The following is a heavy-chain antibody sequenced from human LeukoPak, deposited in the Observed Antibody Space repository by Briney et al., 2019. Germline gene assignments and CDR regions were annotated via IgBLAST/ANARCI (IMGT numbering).Heavy chain of an antibody. D-gene: IGHD3-9*01. J-gene: IGHJ4*02. V-gene: IGHV3-23*01. CDR2: IFGSGYNT. CDR3: ARDLVIDSHYDY. CDR1: GFRFSINT. Sequence: GESLRLSCAASGFRFSINTMSWGRQAPGKGLEWVAGIFGSGYNTYYADSVKGRFTISRDNAKNSLYLQMNSLRAEDTAVYYCARDLVIDSHYDYWGQGTLVTVSS.